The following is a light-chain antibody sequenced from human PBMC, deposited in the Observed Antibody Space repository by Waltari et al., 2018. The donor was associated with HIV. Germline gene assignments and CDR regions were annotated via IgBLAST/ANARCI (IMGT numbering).Light chain of an antibody. J-gene: IGLJ3*02. CDR1: SGSVSTSYY. Sequence: QTVVTQEPSFSVSPGGTVTLTCGLSSGSVSTSYYPSWYQQTPGQAPRMLIYSTNTRASGVPDRFSGSILGNKAARTITGAQADDESDYYCVLYMGSGIWVFGGGTKLTVL. CDR2: STN. V-gene: IGLV8-61*01. CDR3: VLYMGSGIWV.